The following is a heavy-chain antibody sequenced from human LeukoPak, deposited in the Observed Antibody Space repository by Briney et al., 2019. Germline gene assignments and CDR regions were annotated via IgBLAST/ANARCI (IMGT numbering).Heavy chain of an antibody. Sequence: PGGSLRLSCAASGFTFSSYSMNWVRQAPGKGLEWVSSISSSSSYIYYADSVKGRFTISRDNAKNSLYLQMNSLRAEDTAVYYCVRERFHGSGAPKFWGQGTLVTVSS. J-gene: IGHJ4*02. D-gene: IGHD3-10*01. CDR3: VRERFHGSGAPKF. V-gene: IGHV3-21*01. CDR1: GFTFSSYS. CDR2: ISSSSSYI.